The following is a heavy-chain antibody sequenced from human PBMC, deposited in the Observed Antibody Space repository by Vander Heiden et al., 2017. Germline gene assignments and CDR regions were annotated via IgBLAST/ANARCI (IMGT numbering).Heavy chain of an antibody. CDR1: GFTFSKYA. J-gene: IGHJ4*02. Sequence: ELQLLESGGGLVQPGGSLTVSCPASGFTFSKYAMSWVRQAPGKGLSWVSGISGSGDNTYYGESVKGRFTISRDNSRNTLYLQMHSLRAEDTALYYCANNGPDYDFWSGYGYWGQGTLVTVSS. CDR3: ANNGPDYDFWSGYGY. D-gene: IGHD3-3*01. CDR2: ISGSGDNT. V-gene: IGHV3-23*01.